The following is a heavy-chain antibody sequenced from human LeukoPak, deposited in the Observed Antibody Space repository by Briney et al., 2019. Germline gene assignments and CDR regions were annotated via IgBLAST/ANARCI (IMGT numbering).Heavy chain of an antibody. D-gene: IGHD5/OR15-5a*01. Sequence: GGSLRLSCTASGFTFGDYAMSWFRQAPGKGLEWVGFIRSKAYGGTTEYAASVKGRFTISRDDSKSIAYLQMNSLKTEDTAVYYCTRPYVDIVSPFDYWGQGTLVTVSS. J-gene: IGHJ4*02. CDR3: TRPYVDIVSPFDY. V-gene: IGHV3-49*03. CDR1: GFTFGDYA. CDR2: IRSKAYGGTT.